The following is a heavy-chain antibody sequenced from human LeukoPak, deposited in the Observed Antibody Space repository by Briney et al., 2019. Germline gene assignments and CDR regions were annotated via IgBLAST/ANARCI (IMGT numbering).Heavy chain of an antibody. CDR2: IRYEGSNK. J-gene: IGHJ4*02. Sequence: GGSLRLSCAASGFTFSSYGMHWVRQAPGKGLEWVAFIRYEGSNKYYADSVKGRFTISRDNSKNTLYLQMNSLRAEDTAVYYCAKELAAAPRNYWGQGTLVTVSS. D-gene: IGHD6-13*01. CDR3: AKELAAAPRNY. CDR1: GFTFSSYG. V-gene: IGHV3-30*02.